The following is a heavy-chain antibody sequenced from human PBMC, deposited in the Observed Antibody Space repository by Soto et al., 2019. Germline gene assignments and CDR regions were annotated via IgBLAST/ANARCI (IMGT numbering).Heavy chain of an antibody. V-gene: IGHV4-30-2*01. D-gene: IGHD3-3*01. CDR3: ARATLWSGYSFTFDY. Sequence: SETLSLTCAVSGGSISSGGYSWSWIRQPPGKGLEWIGYIYHSGSTYYNPSLKSRVTISVDRSKNQFSLKLSSVTAADTAVYYCARATLWSGYSFTFDYWGQGTLVTVSS. CDR1: GGSISSGGYS. J-gene: IGHJ4*02. CDR2: IYHSGST.